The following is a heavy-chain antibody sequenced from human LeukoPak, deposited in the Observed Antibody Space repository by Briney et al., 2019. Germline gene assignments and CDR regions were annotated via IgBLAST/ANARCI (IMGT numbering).Heavy chain of an antibody. CDR3: AKEPLYSSGWYTAGYYFDY. D-gene: IGHD6-19*01. V-gene: IGHV3-23*01. CDR1: GFTFSSYA. J-gene: IGHJ4*02. CDR2: MSGSGGST. Sequence: PGGSLRLSCAASGFTFSSYAMSWVRQAPGKGLEWVSAMSGSGGSTYYADSVKGRFTISRDNSKNTLYLQMNSLRAEDTAVYYCAKEPLYSSGWYTAGYYFDYWGQGTLVTVSS.